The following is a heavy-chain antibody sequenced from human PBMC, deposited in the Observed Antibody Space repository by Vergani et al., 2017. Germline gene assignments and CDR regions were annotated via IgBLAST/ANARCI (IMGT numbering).Heavy chain of an antibody. CDR1: GYSISSGYY. CDR2: IYHSGST. Sequence: QVQLQESGPGLVKPSETLSLTCAVSGYSISSGYYWGWIRQPPGKGLEWIGSIYHSGSTYYNPSLKSRVTISVDTSKNQFSLKLSSVTAADTAVYYCARDADDFWSGYHVWGKGTTVTVSS. J-gene: IGHJ6*04. V-gene: IGHV4-38-2*02. CDR3: ARDADDFWSGYHV. D-gene: IGHD3-3*01.